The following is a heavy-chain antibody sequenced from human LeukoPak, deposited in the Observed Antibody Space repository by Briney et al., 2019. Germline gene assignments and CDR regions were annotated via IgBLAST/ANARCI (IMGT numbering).Heavy chain of an antibody. Sequence: SETLSLTCSVSGGSISSSTYYWGWIRQPPGKGLEWIGTMYYSGSTYYNPSLKSRVTISVDTSKNQFSLKLSSVTAADTAIYYCARASGSYGMWGQGTLVTVSS. J-gene: IGHJ4*02. D-gene: IGHD6-19*01. CDR2: MYYSGST. CDR1: GGSISSSTYY. V-gene: IGHV4-39*07. CDR3: ARASGSYGM.